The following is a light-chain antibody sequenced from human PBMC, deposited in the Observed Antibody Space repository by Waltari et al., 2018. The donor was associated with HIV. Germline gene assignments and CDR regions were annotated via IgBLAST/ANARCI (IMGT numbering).Light chain of an antibody. CDR1: DLNDYES. CDR2: EVT. Sequence: QSALTQPASVSGSPGQSITISCDLNDYESFPWYQRHPGKAPKVIIYEVTNRPSGLSNRFSGSKSGNTATLTISGLQPEDEADYFCTSYISGTTPVFGRGTRVTVL. J-gene: IGLJ2*01. V-gene: IGLV2-14*01. CDR3: TSYISGTTPV.